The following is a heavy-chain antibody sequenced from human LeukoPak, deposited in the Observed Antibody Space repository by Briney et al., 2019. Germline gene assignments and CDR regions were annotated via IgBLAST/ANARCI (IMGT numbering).Heavy chain of an antibody. CDR3: AGSFGSGNYFDY. CDR2: IYYSGSA. J-gene: IGHJ4*02. D-gene: IGHD3-10*01. V-gene: IGHV4-59*01. Sequence: SETLSLTCTVSGGSISTYYWSWIRQPPGKGLEWIAYIYYSGSANYNPPLKSRVTMSIDTSKNQFSLKLSSVTAADTAVYYCAGSFGSGNYFDYWGQGTLVTVSS. CDR1: GGSISTYY.